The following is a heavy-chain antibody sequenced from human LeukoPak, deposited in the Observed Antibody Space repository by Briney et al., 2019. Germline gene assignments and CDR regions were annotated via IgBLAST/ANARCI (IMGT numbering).Heavy chain of an antibody. V-gene: IGHV1-2*02. Sequence: ASVKVSCKASGYTFTGYYLHWVRQAPGQGLEWMGWINPNSGGTNYAQKFQGRVTMTGDTSISTAYMELSSLRSDDTAVYYCARLYSGYGNYYYYMDVWGKGTTVTVSS. J-gene: IGHJ6*03. CDR3: ARLYSGYGNYYYYMDV. D-gene: IGHD5-12*01. CDR2: INPNSGGT. CDR1: GYTFTGYY.